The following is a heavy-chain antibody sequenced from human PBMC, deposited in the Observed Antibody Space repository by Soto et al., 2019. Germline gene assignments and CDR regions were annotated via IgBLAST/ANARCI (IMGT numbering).Heavy chain of an antibody. CDR3: ARETVTIFGVVIHNLDAFDI. Sequence: QVQLVQSGAEVKKPGSSVKVSCKASGGTFSSYAISWVRQAPGQGLEWMGGIIPIFGTANYAQKFRGRVTITADESTSTAYMELSSLRSEDTAVYYCARETVTIFGVVIHNLDAFDIWGQGTMVTVSS. D-gene: IGHD3-3*01. V-gene: IGHV1-69*12. CDR2: IIPIFGTA. CDR1: GGTFSSYA. J-gene: IGHJ3*02.